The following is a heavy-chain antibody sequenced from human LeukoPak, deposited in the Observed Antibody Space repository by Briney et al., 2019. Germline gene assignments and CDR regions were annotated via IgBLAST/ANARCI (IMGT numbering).Heavy chain of an antibody. CDR3: AKEDYYDSSGPGY. Sequence: PGGSLRLSCAASGFTFSDYYMSWIRQAPGKGLEWVSYISSSGTTIYYADSVKGRFTISRDNSKNTLYLQMNSLRAEDTAVYYCAKEDYYDSSGPGYWGQGTLVTVSS. D-gene: IGHD3-22*01. J-gene: IGHJ4*02. CDR1: GFTFSDYY. V-gene: IGHV3-11*01. CDR2: ISSSGTTI.